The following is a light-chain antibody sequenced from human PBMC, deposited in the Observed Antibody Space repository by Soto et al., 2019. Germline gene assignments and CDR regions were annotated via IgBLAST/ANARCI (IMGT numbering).Light chain of an antibody. CDR1: QSVSSSY. V-gene: IGKV3-20*01. J-gene: IGKJ1*01. CDR2: GAS. Sequence: EIVLTQTPGTLSLSPGERATLSCRASQSVSSSYLAWYQQKPGQAPRLLIYGASSRATGIPDRFSGRGSGTGFALTISRLEPEDFAGYYCQPYGSSRWTFGQGTKVEIK. CDR3: QPYGSSRWT.